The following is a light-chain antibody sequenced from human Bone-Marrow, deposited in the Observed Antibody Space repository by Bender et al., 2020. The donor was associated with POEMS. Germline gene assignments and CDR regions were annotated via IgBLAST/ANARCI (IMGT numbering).Light chain of an antibody. CDR1: SSNIGAHA. Sequence: QSALTQPPSASGTRGQRVTISCSGGSSNIGAHAVNWYQPLPGTAPKLLIYSSHRRPSEVPDRFSGSRSGTSASLAISGLQSEDEADYYCAVWDDSLNGWVFGGGTKLTVL. J-gene: IGLJ3*02. CDR3: AVWDDSLNGWV. V-gene: IGLV1-44*01. CDR2: SSH.